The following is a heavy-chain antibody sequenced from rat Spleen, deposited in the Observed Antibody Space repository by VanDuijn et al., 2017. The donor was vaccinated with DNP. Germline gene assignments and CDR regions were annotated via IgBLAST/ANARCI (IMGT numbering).Heavy chain of an antibody. Sequence: EVQLVESGGGLVQPGRSLKLSCAASGFTFSDYYMAWVRQAPKKGLEWVASISYEGSSTYYGDSVKGRFTISRDNAKNTLYLQMNSLRSEDTATYYCTRGGKWGGDYWGQGVMVTVSS. J-gene: IGHJ2*01. D-gene: IGHD3-7*01. CDR2: ISYEGSST. CDR3: TRGGKWGGDY. V-gene: IGHV5-22*01. CDR1: GFTFSDYY.